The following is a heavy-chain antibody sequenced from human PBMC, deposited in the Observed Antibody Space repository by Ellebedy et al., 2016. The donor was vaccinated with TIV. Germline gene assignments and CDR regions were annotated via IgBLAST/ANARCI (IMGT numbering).Heavy chain of an antibody. V-gene: IGHV3-15*07. J-gene: IGHJ5*02. Sequence: PGGSLRLSCAVSGFTANSAWLNWVRQAPGKGLEWVGRIKSKVDGGTTDYAAAGKGRFSISIDDSQNTLLLQMNSLKVEDTGVYYCADYYGSGDAPPWGQGTLVAVSS. CDR2: IKSKVDGGTT. D-gene: IGHD3-10*01. CDR3: ADYYGSGDAPP. CDR1: GFTANSAW.